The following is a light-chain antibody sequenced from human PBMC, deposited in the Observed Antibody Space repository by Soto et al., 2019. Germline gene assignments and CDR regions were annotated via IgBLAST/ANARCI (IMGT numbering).Light chain of an antibody. CDR1: SSNIGSKT. V-gene: IGLV1-44*01. CDR2: SNN. CDR3: AAWDDSLNGVV. J-gene: IGLJ2*01. Sequence: QSVPTQPPSASGTPGQRVTISCCGSSSNIGSKTVNWYQQLPGTAPKLLIYSNNQRPSGVPDRFSGTKSGTSASLAISGLQSEDEADYYCAAWDDSLNGVVFGGGTKLTVL.